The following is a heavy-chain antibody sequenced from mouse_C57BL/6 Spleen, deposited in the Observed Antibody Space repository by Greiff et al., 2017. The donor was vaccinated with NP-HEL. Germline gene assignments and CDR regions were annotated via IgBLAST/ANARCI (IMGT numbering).Heavy chain of an antibody. J-gene: IGHJ2*01. D-gene: IGHD2-1*01. CDR2: IDPSDSYT. Sequence: QVQLQQPGAELVMPGASVKLSCKASGYTFTSYWMHWVKQRPGQGLEWIGEIDPSDSYTNYNQKFKDKATLTVDKSSSTAYMQLSSLTSEDSAVYYCARNYGNYVHFDYWGQGTTLTVSS. V-gene: IGHV1-69*01. CDR1: GYTFTSYW. CDR3: ARNYGNYVHFDY.